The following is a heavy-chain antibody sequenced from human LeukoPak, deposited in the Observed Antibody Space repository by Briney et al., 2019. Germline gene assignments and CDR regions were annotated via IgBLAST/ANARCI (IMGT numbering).Heavy chain of an antibody. D-gene: IGHD3-16*01. Sequence: SETLSLTCTVSGGSISSYYWSRIRQPPGKGLEWIGYIYYSGSTNYNPSLKSRVTISVDTSKNQFSLKLSSVTAADTAVYYCARQAGEYNWFDPWGQGTLVTVSS. J-gene: IGHJ5*02. CDR2: IYYSGST. CDR3: ARQAGEYNWFDP. CDR1: GGSISSYY. V-gene: IGHV4-59*08.